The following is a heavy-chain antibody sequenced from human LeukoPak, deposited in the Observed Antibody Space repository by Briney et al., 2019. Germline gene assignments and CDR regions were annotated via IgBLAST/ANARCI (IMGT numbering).Heavy chain of an antibody. CDR2: ISSSDSTI. CDR3: ARDLEYYYDSGQVRWFDP. CDR1: GFTFSDYC. J-gene: IGHJ5*02. D-gene: IGHD3-22*01. V-gene: IGHV3-11*01. Sequence: PGGSLRLSCAASGFTFSDYCVSWLRQSRGEGREWVIYISSSDSTIYYADSLQGRFTISRDNAKNSLYLQMNSLRAEDTAVYYCARDLEYYYDSGQVRWFDPWGQGTLVTVSS.